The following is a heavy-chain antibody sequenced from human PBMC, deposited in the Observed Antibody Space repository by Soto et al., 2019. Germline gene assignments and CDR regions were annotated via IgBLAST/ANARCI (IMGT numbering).Heavy chain of an antibody. CDR3: ARERRSSGSYPYDYYGMDV. CDR2: ISYDGSNK. J-gene: IGHJ6*02. Sequence: GGSLRLSCAASGFTFSSYAMHCVRQAPGKGLEWLAVISYDGSNKYYADSVKGRFTISRDNSKNTLYLQMNSLRAEDTAVYHCARERRSSGSYPYDYYGMDVWGQGTTVTVSS. CDR1: GFTFSSYA. D-gene: IGHD3-10*01. V-gene: IGHV3-30-3*01.